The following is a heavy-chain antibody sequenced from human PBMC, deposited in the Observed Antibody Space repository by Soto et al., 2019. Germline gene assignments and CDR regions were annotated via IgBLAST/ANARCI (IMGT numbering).Heavy chain of an antibody. CDR3: ARARAKLELDAFDI. CDR1: GGSISSYY. V-gene: IGHV4-59*12. CDR2: IYHSGST. D-gene: IGHD1-7*01. J-gene: IGHJ3*02. Sequence: SETLSLTCTVSGGSISSYYWSWIRQPPGKGLEWIGYIYHSGSTYYNPSLKSRVTISVDRSKNQFSLKLSPVTAADTAVYYCARARAKLELDAFDIWGQGTMVTVSS.